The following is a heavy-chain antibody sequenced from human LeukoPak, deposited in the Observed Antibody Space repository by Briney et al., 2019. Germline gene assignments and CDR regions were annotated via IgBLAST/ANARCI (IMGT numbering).Heavy chain of an antibody. D-gene: IGHD2-2*01. CDR1: GFSFTNNGMC. Sequence: SGPALVKPTQTLTLTCTFSGFSFTNNGMCVTWIRQPPGKALEWLARIEWDDDKYYSASLKTRLTISKDTSKNQVVLTMTNMDPVDTATYYCARIRGTYCSSTTCSFEDFWGQGTLVTVSS. V-gene: IGHV2-70*11. CDR2: IEWDDDK. CDR3: ARIRGTYCSSTTCSFEDF. J-gene: IGHJ4*02.